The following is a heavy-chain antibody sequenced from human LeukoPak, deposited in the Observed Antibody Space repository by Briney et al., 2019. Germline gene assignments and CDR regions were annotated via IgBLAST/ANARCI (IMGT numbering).Heavy chain of an antibody. CDR1: GGSISSYY. CDR2: IYYSGST. D-gene: IGHD3-16*01. J-gene: IGHJ4*02. CDR3: ARGSYDYVWGSSRSFDY. Sequence: SETLSLTCTVSGGSISSYYWSWIRQPPGKGLEWIGYIYYSGSTNYNPSLKSRVTISVDTSKNQFSLKLSSVTAADTAVYYCARGSYDYVWGSSRSFDYWGQGTLVTVSS. V-gene: IGHV4-59*12.